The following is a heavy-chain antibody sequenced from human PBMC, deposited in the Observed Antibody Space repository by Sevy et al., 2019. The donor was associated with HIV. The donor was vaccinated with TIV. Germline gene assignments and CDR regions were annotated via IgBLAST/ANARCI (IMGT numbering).Heavy chain of an antibody. CDR3: ARRNDFDI. J-gene: IGHJ3*02. CDR1: GGSINSDH. V-gene: IGHV4-59*08. Sequence: SETLSLPCTVSGGSINSDHWNWIRQPPGKGLEWIGYVYYTGGTNYNPSLKNRVTISVDRTKNQFSLKRTSVTAADTAVYYCARRNDFDIWGQGTMVTVSS. CDR2: VYYTGGT.